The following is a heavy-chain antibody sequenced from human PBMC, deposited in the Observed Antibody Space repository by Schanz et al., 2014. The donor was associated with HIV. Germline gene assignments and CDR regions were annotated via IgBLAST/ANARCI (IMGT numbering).Heavy chain of an antibody. CDR3: AMGPDYYDSSAYYRVGLWYFDL. CDR2: INPYDGST. CDR1: GSTFPDLD. V-gene: IGHV1-46*01. J-gene: IGHJ2*01. D-gene: IGHD3-22*01. Sequence: ARLVQSGAEVKRPGASVTVSCTAAGSTFPDLDVNWVRQAPGQGLEWMGLINPYDGSTSNAQKFQGRFTITRDTSTRTVYMQLSSLTSDDTAVYYCAMGPDYYDSSAYYRVGLWYFDLWGRGTLVTVSS.